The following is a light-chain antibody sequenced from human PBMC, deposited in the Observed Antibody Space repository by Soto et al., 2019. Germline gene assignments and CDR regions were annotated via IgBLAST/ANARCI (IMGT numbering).Light chain of an antibody. Sequence: QSVLTQPASVSGSPGQSITLSCTGTSRDIGGYDYVSWYQRHPGKAPKLIIYDVNNRPSWVSNRFSGSKSGNTASLTISGLQAEDEADYYCTSYASGSSHVVFGGGTKLTVL. CDR2: DVN. CDR3: TSYASGSSHVV. J-gene: IGLJ2*01. V-gene: IGLV2-14*01. CDR1: SRDIGGYDY.